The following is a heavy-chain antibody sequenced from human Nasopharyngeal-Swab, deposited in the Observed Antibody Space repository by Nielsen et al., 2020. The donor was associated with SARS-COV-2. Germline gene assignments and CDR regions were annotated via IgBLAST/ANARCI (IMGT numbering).Heavy chain of an antibody. J-gene: IGHJ5*02. CDR3: TTDLPCRAGRCYSGVGDP. D-gene: IGHD1-26*01. CDR1: GFDFSSAW. CDR2: IKRKSDGGTT. Sequence: GGSLRLSCAASGFDFSSAWMSWVRQAPGKGLEWVGRIKRKSDGGTTDYATPVKGRFTISRDDSKNLLYLQMNSLKIEDTAVYYCTTDLPCRAGRCYSGVGDPWGQGILVTVSS. V-gene: IGHV3-15*01.